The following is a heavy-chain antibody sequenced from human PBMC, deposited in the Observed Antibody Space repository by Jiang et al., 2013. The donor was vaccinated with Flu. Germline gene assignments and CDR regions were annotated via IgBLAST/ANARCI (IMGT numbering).Heavy chain of an antibody. J-gene: IGHJ3*02. V-gene: IGHV1-18*01. Sequence: KPGASVKVSCKASGYTFTSYGISWVRQAPGQGLEWMGWISAYNGNTNYAQKLQGRVTMTTDTSTSTAYMELRSLRSDDTAVYYCARELDSSGYLGADAFDIWGQGTMVTVSS. CDR3: ARELDSSGYLGADAFDI. CDR1: GYTFTSYG. D-gene: IGHD3-22*01. CDR2: ISAYNGNT.